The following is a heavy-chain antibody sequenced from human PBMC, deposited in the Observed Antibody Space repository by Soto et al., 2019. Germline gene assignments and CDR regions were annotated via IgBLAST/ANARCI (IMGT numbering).Heavy chain of an antibody. V-gene: IGHV1-18*01. J-gene: IGHJ5*02. Sequence: GASVKVSCKASGYTFTSYGISWVRQAPGQGLEWMGWISAYNGNTNYAQKLQGRVTMTTDTSTSTAYMELRSLRSDDTAVYYCARGIITIFGVVPNWLDPWGQGTLVTVSS. CDR2: ISAYNGNT. CDR1: GYTFTSYG. CDR3: ARGIITIFGVVPNWLDP. D-gene: IGHD3-3*01.